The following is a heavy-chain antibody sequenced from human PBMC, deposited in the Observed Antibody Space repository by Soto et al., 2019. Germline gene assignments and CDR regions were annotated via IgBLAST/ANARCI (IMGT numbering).Heavy chain of an antibody. CDR1: GDSICSGDYY. V-gene: IGHV4-30-4*01. D-gene: IGHD6-19*01. CDR3: ARGGQWPQYAFDI. J-gene: IGHJ3*02. CDR2: IYYSGST. Sequence: SETPSITCTVCGDSICSGDYYWSWIHQPPGKGLEWIGYIYYSGSTYYNPSLKGRVTISVDTSKNQFSLKLSSVTAADTAVYYCARGGQWPQYAFDIWGQGTMVTVSS.